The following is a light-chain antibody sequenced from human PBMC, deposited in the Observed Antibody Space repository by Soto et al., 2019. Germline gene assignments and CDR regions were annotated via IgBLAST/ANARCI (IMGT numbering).Light chain of an antibody. Sequence: EIVLTQSPVTLSLSPGERATLSCRPSQSVSRYLAWYQQKPGQAPRLLIYDASNRATGIPARFSGSGSGTDFTLTISSLEPEDFAVYYCQQRSNWPLTFGGGTKVEIK. CDR3: QQRSNWPLT. J-gene: IGKJ4*01. V-gene: IGKV3-11*01. CDR1: QSVSRY. CDR2: DAS.